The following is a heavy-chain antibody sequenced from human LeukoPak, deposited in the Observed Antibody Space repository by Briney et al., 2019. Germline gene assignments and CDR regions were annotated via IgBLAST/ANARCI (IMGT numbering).Heavy chain of an antibody. CDR2: IDPSGPSV. V-gene: IGHV1-46*01. Sequence: ASVKVSCKASGYSFTNYKIHWLRQAPGQGLQWMGIIDPSGPSVAYAQIFQGRLIVTRDTSTSTVYMQLSSLRSEDTAVYYCARGQGYYDSSGYPNVENWFDPWGQGTLVTVSS. CDR1: GYSFTNYK. D-gene: IGHD3-22*01. CDR3: ARGQGYYDSSGYPNVENWFDP. J-gene: IGHJ5*02.